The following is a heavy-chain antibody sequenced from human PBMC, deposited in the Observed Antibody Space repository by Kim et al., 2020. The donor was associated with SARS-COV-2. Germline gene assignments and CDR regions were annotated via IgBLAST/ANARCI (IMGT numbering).Heavy chain of an antibody. CDR2: INPNSGGT. CDR1: GYTFTGYY. CDR3: ASYDILTGHYYYMDV. Sequence: ASVKVSCKASGYTFTGYYMHWVRQAPGQGLEWMGRINPNSGGTNYAQKFQGRVTMTRDTSISTAYMELSRLRSDDTAVYYCASYDILTGHYYYMDVWGKGTTVTVSS. J-gene: IGHJ6*03. D-gene: IGHD3-9*01. V-gene: IGHV1-2*06.